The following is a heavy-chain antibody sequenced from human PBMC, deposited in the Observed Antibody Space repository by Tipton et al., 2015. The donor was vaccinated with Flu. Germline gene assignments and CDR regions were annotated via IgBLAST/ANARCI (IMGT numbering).Heavy chain of an antibody. Sequence: TLSLTCTVSGDSVRSSYYWAWIQQPPGRGLEWIGNINHNGNTYHNASLRSRVTISVDTSRNHFSLKLSSVTAADTAVYYCARRDFSNYVSDPKNWFDPWGQGTLVTVSS. J-gene: IGHJ5*02. D-gene: IGHD4-11*01. CDR3: ARRDFSNYVSDPKNWFDP. CDR1: GDSVRSSYY. V-gene: IGHV4-38-2*02. CDR2: INHNGNT.